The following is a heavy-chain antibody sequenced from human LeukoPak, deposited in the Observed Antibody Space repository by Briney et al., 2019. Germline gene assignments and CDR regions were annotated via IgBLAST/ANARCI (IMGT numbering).Heavy chain of an antibody. D-gene: IGHD3-10*01. CDR3: ARYYLVTPESYAFDS. V-gene: IGHV3-11*01. J-gene: IGHJ4*02. CDR1: GFTFGDYY. CDR2: ISGSGTMI. Sequence: PGGSLRLSCAASGFTFGDYYMSWIRQAPGKGLEWLSYISGSGTMIYYADSVKGRFTISRDNANNSLYLQMNSLRAEDTAIYYCARYYLVTPESYAFDSWGRGTLVTVSS.